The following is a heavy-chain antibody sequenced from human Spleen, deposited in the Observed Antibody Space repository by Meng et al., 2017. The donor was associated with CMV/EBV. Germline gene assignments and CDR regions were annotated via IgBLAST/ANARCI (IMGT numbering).Heavy chain of an antibody. D-gene: IGHD5-24*01. CDR2: INQEGSEK. V-gene: IGHV3-7*01. CDR1: GFTFGSYW. CDR3: ARESIEMATIGWVYYGMDV. J-gene: IGHJ6*02. Sequence: GESLKISCAASGFTFGSYWMTWVRQAPRKGLEWVANINQEGSEKYYVDSVKGRYTISRDNAKNSLYLQMNSLRAEDTAVYYCARESIEMATIGWVYYGMDVWGQGTTVTVSS.